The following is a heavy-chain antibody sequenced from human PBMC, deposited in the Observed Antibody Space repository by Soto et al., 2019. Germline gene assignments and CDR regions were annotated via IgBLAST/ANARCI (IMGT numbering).Heavy chain of an antibody. CDR1: GGSLSSSNW. J-gene: IGHJ4*02. V-gene: IGHV4-4*02. CDR2: IYHSGST. Sequence: SETLSLTCAVSGGSLSSSNWWSWVRQPPGKGLEWIGEIYHSGSTNYNPSLKSRATISVDKSKNQFSLKLSSVTAADTAVYYCAIRTTVTKRLGYWGQGTLVNVSS. D-gene: IGHD4-17*01. CDR3: AIRTTVTKRLGY.